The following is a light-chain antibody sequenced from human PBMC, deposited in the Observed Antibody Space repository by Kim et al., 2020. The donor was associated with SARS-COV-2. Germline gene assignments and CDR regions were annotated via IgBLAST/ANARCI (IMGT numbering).Light chain of an antibody. V-gene: IGKV3-20*01. Sequence: GERATLSSRASQSVSSSYLAWYQQKPGQAPRLLIYGASSRATGIPDRFSGSGSGTDFTLTISRLESEDFSVYYCQQYGSSPPQGTFGQGTKVDIK. J-gene: IGKJ1*01. CDR3: QQYGSSPPQGT. CDR1: QSVSSSY. CDR2: GAS.